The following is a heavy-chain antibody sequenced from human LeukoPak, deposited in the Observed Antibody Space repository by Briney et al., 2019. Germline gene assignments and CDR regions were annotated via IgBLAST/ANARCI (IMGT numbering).Heavy chain of an antibody. CDR3: ARGLDTAMGDAFDI. D-gene: IGHD5-18*01. CDR2: IYPADSDT. V-gene: IGHV5-51*01. J-gene: IGHJ3*02. Sequence: GESLKISCEGSGGSFTKFWIGWVRQMPGKGLELMGIIYPADSDTRYSPSFQGQVTISADKSINTTYLQWSSLKASDTAMYYCARGLDTAMGDAFDIWGQGTMVTVSS. CDR1: GGSFTKFW.